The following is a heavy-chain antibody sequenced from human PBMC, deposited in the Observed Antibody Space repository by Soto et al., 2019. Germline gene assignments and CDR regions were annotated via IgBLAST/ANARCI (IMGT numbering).Heavy chain of an antibody. D-gene: IGHD2-8*01. J-gene: IGHJ6*02. CDR3: AKNGQPPYYYYGLDV. Sequence: ASVQVSCKASGYTFTRYGISWVRQAPGQGLEWMGWISGYNGDTNYAQKFQGRVSMTIDTSTTTAYMELRSLTSDDTAVYYCAKNGQPPYYYYGLDVWGQGTKVTSP. CDR1: GYTFTRYG. V-gene: IGHV1-18*01. CDR2: ISGYNGDT.